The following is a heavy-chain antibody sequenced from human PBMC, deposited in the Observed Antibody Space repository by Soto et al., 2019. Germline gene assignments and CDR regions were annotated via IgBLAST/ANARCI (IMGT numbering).Heavy chain of an antibody. CDR1: GDSVSDNSAA. CDR3: ARELPYYVSSDSYLDY. CDR2: TYYRSKWYN. V-gene: IGHV6-1*01. J-gene: IGHJ4*02. Sequence: QTLSLTCAISGDSVSDNSAAWNWIRQSPSRGLEWLGRTYYRSKWYNDYAVYVKSRITVPPETYKTLFSLHLNSVTPEDTAVYYCARELPYYVSSDSYLDYGGQGAMVTVSS. D-gene: IGHD3-16*01.